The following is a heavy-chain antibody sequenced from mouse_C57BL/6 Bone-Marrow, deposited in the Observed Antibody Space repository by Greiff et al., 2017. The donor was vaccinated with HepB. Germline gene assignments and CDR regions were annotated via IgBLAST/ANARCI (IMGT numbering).Heavy chain of an antibody. J-gene: IGHJ4*01. Sequence: QVQLQQSGPGLVQPSQSLSITCTVSGFSLTSYGVHWVRQSPGKGLEWLGVIWRGGSTDYNAAFMSRLSITKDNSKSQVFFKMNSLQADDTAIYYCAKTDGNYLGYAMDYWGQGTSVTVSS. CDR3: AKTDGNYLGYAMDY. D-gene: IGHD2-1*01. CDR1: GFSLTSYG. V-gene: IGHV2-5*01. CDR2: IWRGGST.